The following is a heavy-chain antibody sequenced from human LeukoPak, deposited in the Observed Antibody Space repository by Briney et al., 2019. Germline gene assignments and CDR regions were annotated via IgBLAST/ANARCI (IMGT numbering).Heavy chain of an antibody. D-gene: IGHD5-18*01. V-gene: IGHV4-59*08. CDR2: VYYSGST. CDR3: ARQSYSPSNGIDV. Sequence: PSETVSLTCTVSGGSINNYYWSWIRQPPGKGLEWIGYVYYSGSTKQSPSLKSRVTISVDTSKNKVSLRLTSVTAADTAVYYCARQSYSPSNGIDVWGQGTTVTVSS. CDR1: GGSINNYY. J-gene: IGHJ6*02.